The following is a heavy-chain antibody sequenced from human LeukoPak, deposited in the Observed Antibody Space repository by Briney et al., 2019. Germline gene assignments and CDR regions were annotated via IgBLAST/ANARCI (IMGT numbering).Heavy chain of an antibody. Sequence: SETLSLTCTVSGGSISSYYWSWIRQPPGKGLEWIGYIYYSGSTNYNPSLKSRVTISVDTSKNQFSLKLSSVTAADTAVYYCARSGQSDFWSGYYSYNWFDPWGQGTLVTVSS. CDR2: IYYSGST. D-gene: IGHD3-3*01. J-gene: IGHJ5*02. CDR1: GGSISSYY. V-gene: IGHV4-59*01. CDR3: ARSGQSDFWSGYYSYNWFDP.